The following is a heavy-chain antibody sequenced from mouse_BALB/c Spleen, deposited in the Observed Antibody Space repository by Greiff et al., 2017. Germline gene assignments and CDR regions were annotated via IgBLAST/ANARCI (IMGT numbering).Heavy chain of an antibody. Sequence: EVKLVESGGGLVKPGGSLKLSCAASGFTFSDYYMYWVRQTPEKRLEWVATISDGGSYTYYPDSVKGRFTISRDNAKNNLYLQMSSLKSEDTAMYYCARDYYGSSYFDYWGQGTTLTVSS. J-gene: IGHJ2*01. CDR2: ISDGGSYT. CDR1: GFTFSDYY. V-gene: IGHV5-4*02. CDR3: ARDYYGSSYFDY. D-gene: IGHD1-1*01.